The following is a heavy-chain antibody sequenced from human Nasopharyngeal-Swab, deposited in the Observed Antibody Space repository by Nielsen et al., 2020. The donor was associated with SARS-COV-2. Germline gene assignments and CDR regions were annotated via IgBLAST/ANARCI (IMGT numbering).Heavy chain of an antibody. V-gene: IGHV3-7*01. CDR2: IKVDGSEQ. CDR3: ARDETQQIRGWDY. D-gene: IGHD1/OR15-1a*01. J-gene: IGHJ4*02. CDR1: GFTFSDYW. Sequence: GESLKISCAASGFTFSDYWMAWVRQAPGKGLEWVADIKVDGSEQYYVDSVKGRFTVSRDNAKNSLYLQMNSLRAEDTAMYYCARDETQQIRGWDYWGQGTLVTVSS.